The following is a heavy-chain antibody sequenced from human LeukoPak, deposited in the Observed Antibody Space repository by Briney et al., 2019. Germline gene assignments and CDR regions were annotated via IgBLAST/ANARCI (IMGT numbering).Heavy chain of an antibody. CDR2: VSYDGGNE. Sequence: GGSLRLSCAASGSTFSNCAIHWVRQAPGKGLEWVAVVSYDGGNEYYADSVKGRFTISRDNSKNTLYLQMNSLRAEDTAVYYCARDRERYYYFGMDVWGKGTTVTVSS. CDR1: GSTFSNCA. J-gene: IGHJ6*04. V-gene: IGHV3-30*04. CDR3: ARDRERYYYFGMDV.